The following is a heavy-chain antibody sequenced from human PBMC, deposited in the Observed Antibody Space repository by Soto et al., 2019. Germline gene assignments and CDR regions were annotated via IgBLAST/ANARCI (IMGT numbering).Heavy chain of an antibody. J-gene: IGHJ4*02. Sequence: ASVKVSCKASGYTFTSYGISWVRQAPGQGLEWMGWISAYNVNTNYAQRLQGRVTMTTDTSTSTAYMERRSLSFDDTAVYYCARERLWSYFDYWGQGTLVTVSS. D-gene: IGHD2-8*02. V-gene: IGHV1-18*01. CDR2: ISAYNVNT. CDR1: GYTFTSYG. CDR3: ARERLWSYFDY.